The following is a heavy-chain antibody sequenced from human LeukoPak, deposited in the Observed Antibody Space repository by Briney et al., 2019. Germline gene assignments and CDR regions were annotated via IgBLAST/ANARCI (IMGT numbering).Heavy chain of an antibody. CDR2: IRYDGSNK. CDR1: EFTFSSYG. D-gene: IGHD3-22*01. CDR3: AASQTRIRDYYDSSGYYLDH. V-gene: IGHV3-30*02. Sequence: GGSLRLSCAASEFTFSSYGMHWVRQAPGKGLEWVAFIRYDGSNKYYADSVKGRFTISRDNSKNTLYLQMNSLRAEDTAVYYCAASQTRIRDYYDSSGYYLDHWGQGTLVTVSS. J-gene: IGHJ4*02.